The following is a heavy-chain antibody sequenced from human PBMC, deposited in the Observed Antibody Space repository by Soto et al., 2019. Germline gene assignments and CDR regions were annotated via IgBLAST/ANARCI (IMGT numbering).Heavy chain of an antibody. CDR3: AHRLSATVTSVFDY. CDR1: GFSLSTSGVG. V-gene: IGHV2-5*02. CDR2: IYWDDDK. J-gene: IGHJ4*02. Sequence: QITLKESGPTLVKPTQTLTLTCTFSGFSLSTSGVGVGWIRQPPGKALEWLALIYWDDDKRYSPSLKSRLTITKDTSKNQVVLTMTNMDPVDTATYYCAHRLSATVTSVFDYWGQGTLVTVSS. D-gene: IGHD4-17*01.